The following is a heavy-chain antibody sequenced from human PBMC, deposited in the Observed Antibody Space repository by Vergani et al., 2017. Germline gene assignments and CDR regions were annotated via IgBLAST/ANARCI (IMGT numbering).Heavy chain of an antibody. CDR1: GFTFSGNS. CDR3: SQWELDY. J-gene: IGHJ4*02. V-gene: IGHV3-30*14. CDR2: ILHDGTNE. D-gene: IGHD1-26*01. Sequence: VQLLESGGGVVQPGRSLRLSCAASGFTFSGNSMHWVRQAPGKGLEWLAVILHDGTNEHYADSVKGRFTISRDNSNNTLFLQINNVKPEDTAVYYFSQWELDYWGQETLVIVSS.